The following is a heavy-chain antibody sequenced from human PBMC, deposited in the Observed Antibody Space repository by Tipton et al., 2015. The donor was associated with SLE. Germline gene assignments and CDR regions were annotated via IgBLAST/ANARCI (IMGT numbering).Heavy chain of an antibody. V-gene: IGHV4-59*01. Sequence: TLSLTCTVSGGSISSYYWSWIRQSPGKGLEWIGYIYYSGSTNYNPSLKSRVTISIDTSKNQFSLKLSSVTAADTAVYYCARHHPPFDYWGQGTLVTVSS. CDR1: GGSISSYY. D-gene: IGHD1-14*01. J-gene: IGHJ4*02. CDR3: ARHHPPFDY. CDR2: IYYSGST.